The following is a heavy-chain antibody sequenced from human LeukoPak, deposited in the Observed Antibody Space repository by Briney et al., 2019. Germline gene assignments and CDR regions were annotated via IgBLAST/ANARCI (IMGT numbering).Heavy chain of an antibody. CDR2: IKKEGSEK. Sequence: GGSLRLSCAASGFTFSNYWMSWGRQAPGGGLGWVANIKKEGSEKYYVDSVKGRFTIYRDNAKNSLYLQMNSLRAEDTALYYCARGYCSSTSCYSTGVKDYWGQGTLVTVSS. CDR1: GFTFSNYW. D-gene: IGHD2-2*01. V-gene: IGHV3-7*01. CDR3: ARGYCSSTSCYSTGVKDY. J-gene: IGHJ4*02.